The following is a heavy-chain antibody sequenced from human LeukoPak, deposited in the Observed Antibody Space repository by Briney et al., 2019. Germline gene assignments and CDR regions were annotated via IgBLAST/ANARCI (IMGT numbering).Heavy chain of an antibody. CDR2: ISSNEGST. CDR1: GFTFSSYA. Sequence: GGSLRLSCSASGFTFSSYAMHWVRQAPGKGLEYVSAISSNEGSTYYADSVKGRFTISRDNSKNTLYLQMSSLRAEDTAVYYCVRGRWMEPIDYWGQGTLVTVSS. V-gene: IGHV3-64D*06. CDR3: VRGRWMEPIDY. J-gene: IGHJ4*02. D-gene: IGHD3-16*01.